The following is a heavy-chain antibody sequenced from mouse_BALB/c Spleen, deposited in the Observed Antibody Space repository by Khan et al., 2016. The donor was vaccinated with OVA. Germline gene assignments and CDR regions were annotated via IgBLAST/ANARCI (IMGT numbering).Heavy chain of an antibody. D-gene: IGHD4-1*01. V-gene: IGHV2-3*01. CDR1: GFSLTSYG. Sequence: QVQLKESGPGLVAPSQSLSITCPVSGFSLTSYGVSWVRQPPGKGLEWLGVIWGDGNTNFHSALRSRLSISKDNYKSQVFLKLTSLQPEDTATYDCAKDWVYYAVDYWGQGTSVTVAS. CDR3: AKDWVYYAVDY. CDR2: IWGDGNT. J-gene: IGHJ4*01.